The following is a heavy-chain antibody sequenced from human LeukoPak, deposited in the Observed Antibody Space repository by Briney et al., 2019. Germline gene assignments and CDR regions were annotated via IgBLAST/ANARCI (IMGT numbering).Heavy chain of an antibody. D-gene: IGHD3-9*01. CDR2: IYSGGST. J-gene: IGHJ4*02. CDR3: ARDTYYDILTGYYDY. V-gene: IGHV3-53*01. Sequence: GGSLRLSCAASGFTVSSNDMSWVRQAPGKGLECISVIYSGGSTDYADSVKGRLTISRDNSKNTLYLQMNSLRAEDTAVYYCARDTYYDILTGYYDYWGQGTLVTVSS. CDR1: GFTVSSND.